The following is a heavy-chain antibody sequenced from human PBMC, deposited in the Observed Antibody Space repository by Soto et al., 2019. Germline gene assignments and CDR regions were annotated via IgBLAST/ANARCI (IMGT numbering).Heavy chain of an antibody. Sequence: QVQLQESGPGLVKPSETLSLTCTVSGGSISSYYWSWIRQPPGKGLEWIGYIYYSGSTNYNPSLKSRVTISVDTSKNQFSLKLSSVTAADTAVYYCAREWRTHYFDYWGQGTLVTVSS. D-gene: IGHD3-3*01. J-gene: IGHJ4*02. V-gene: IGHV4-59*01. CDR1: GGSISSYY. CDR3: AREWRTHYFDY. CDR2: IYYSGST.